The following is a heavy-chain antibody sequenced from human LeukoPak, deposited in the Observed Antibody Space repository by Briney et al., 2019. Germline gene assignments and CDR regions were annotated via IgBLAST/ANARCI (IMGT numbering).Heavy chain of an antibody. J-gene: IGHJ4*02. Sequence: SETLSLTCVVYGGSFSGYYWSWIRQPPGKGLEWIGYIYYSGSTNYNPSLKSRVAISVDTSKNQFSLKLSSVTAADTAMYYCAVLLTGRIFDYWGQGTLVTVSS. D-gene: IGHD3-9*01. CDR1: GGSFSGYY. CDR2: IYYSGST. CDR3: AVLLTGRIFDY. V-gene: IGHV4-59*01.